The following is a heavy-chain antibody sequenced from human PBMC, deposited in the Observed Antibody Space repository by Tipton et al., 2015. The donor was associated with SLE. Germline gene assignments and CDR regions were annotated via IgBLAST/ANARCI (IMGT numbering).Heavy chain of an antibody. V-gene: IGHV4-34*01. CDR2: INHVGRT. J-gene: IGHJ4*02. Sequence: TLSLTCAAYGGSLSGYYWSWIRQSPGKGLEWIDDINHVGRTNYNPSLRSRATISIDTSKNQFSLKLTSVTAADTAVYYCARLGVVVTAIDYWGQGTLVTVSS. CDR3: ARLGVVVTAIDY. CDR1: GGSLSGYY. D-gene: IGHD2-21*02.